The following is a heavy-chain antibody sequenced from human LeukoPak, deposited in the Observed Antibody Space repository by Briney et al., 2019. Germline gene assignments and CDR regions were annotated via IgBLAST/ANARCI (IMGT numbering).Heavy chain of an antibody. Sequence: SETLSLTCTVSGGSISSGSYYWGWIRQPAGKGLEWIGRIYTSGSTNYNPSLKSRVTISVDTSKNQFSLKLSSVTAADTAVYYCARSLKGYDFWSGYYFDYWGQGTLVTVSS. CDR2: IYTSGST. CDR3: ARSLKGYDFWSGYYFDY. D-gene: IGHD3-3*01. J-gene: IGHJ4*02. V-gene: IGHV4-61*02. CDR1: GGSISSGSYY.